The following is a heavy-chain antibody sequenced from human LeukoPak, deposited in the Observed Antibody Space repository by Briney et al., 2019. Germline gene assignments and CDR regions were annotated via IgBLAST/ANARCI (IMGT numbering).Heavy chain of an antibody. CDR3: ARENYGGNWRGVAFDI. D-gene: IGHD4-23*01. CDR2: IIPIFGTA. J-gene: IGHJ3*02. CDR1: GGTFSSYA. V-gene: IGHV1-69*01. Sequence: SVKVSCKASGGTFSSYAISWVRQAPGQGLEWMGGIIPIFGTANYAQKFQGRVTITADESTSTAYMELSSLRSEDTAVYYCARENYGGNWRGVAFDIWGQGTMVTVS.